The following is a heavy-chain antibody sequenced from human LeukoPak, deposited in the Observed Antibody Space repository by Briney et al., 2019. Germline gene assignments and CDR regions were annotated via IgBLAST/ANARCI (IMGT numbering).Heavy chain of an antibody. D-gene: IGHD1-20*01. J-gene: IGHJ4*02. V-gene: IGHV3-48*01. CDR3: ARQYLLTGS. CDR2: ISSSSTI. CDR1: GFTFSSYS. Sequence: GGSLRLSCAASGFTFSSYSMNWVRQAPGKGLEWVSYISSSSTIYYADSVKGRFTISRDNAKNSLYLQMNSLRAEDTAVYYCARQYLLTGSGGQGTLVTVSS.